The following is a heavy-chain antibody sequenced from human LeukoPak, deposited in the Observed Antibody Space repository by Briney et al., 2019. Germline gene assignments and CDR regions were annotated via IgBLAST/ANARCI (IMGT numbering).Heavy chain of an antibody. V-gene: IGHV4-4*07. CDR2: IYTSGST. Sequence: PSETLSLTCTVSGGSISSYYWSWIRQPAGKGLEWIGRIYTSGSTNYNPSLKSRVTMSVDTSKNQLSLKLSSVTAADTAVYYCARDRYSSSWYKYYYYGMDVWGQGTTVTVSS. CDR1: GGSISSYY. J-gene: IGHJ6*02. CDR3: ARDRYSSSWYKYYYYGMDV. D-gene: IGHD6-13*01.